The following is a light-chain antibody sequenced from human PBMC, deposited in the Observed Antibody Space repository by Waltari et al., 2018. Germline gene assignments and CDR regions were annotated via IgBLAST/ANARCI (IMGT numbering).Light chain of an antibody. CDR2: ETS. CDR3: QANYDSPRT. V-gene: IGKV1-39*01. CDR1: QTIDY. J-gene: IGKJ2*02. Sequence: QMTQSPSSLSASVGDRVTITCRTSQTIDYLSCYQHKPGEAPKLLIYETSTWQSGVPTRFNGSKFGKTLILTISSLQPEDFATYICQANYDSPRTFGQGTKVDIK.